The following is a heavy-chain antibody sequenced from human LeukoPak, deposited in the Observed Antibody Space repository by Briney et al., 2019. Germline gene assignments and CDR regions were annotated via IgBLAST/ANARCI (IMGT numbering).Heavy chain of an antibody. Sequence: GGYLRLSCAPSGFTFTSYVMSWVRQAPGEGLEWVASVGGGGDYTYYSDSVKGRFTISRDNSENTVYLQMKSLRAEDTAVYYCVRRTASDFWGQGALVTVSS. CDR1: GFTFTSYV. D-gene: IGHD2-21*02. J-gene: IGHJ4*02. CDR3: VRRTASDF. V-gene: IGHV3-23*01. CDR2: VGGGGDYT.